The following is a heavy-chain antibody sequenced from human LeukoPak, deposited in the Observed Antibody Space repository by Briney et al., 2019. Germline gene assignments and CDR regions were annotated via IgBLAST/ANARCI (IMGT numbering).Heavy chain of an antibody. V-gene: IGHV4-34*01. CDR3: ARLLTPIAAADNFDY. J-gene: IGHJ4*02. D-gene: IGHD6-13*01. Sequence: SETLSLTCAVYGGSFSGYYWSWIRQPPGKGLEWIGEINHSGSTNYNPSLKSRVTISVDTSKNQFSLKLSSVTAADTAVYYCARLLTPIAAADNFDYWGQGTLVTVSS. CDR1: GGSFSGYY. CDR2: INHSGST.